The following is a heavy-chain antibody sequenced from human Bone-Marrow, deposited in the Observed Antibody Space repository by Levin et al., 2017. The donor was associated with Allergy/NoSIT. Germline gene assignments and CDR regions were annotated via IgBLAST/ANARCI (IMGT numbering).Heavy chain of an antibody. CDR2: IKSKSDGGT. J-gene: IGHJ3*02. D-gene: IGHD3-3*01. Sequence: GESLKISCAASGFSFTYAWMNWVRQAPGKGLEWVGRIKSKSDGGTEYAAPVKGRFTISRDESKNTLYLQMNSLKTEDTAVYYCTKVREGSQWSLDIWGQGTMVTVSS. V-gene: IGHV3-15*01. CDR1: GFSFTYAW. CDR3: TKVREGSQWSLDI.